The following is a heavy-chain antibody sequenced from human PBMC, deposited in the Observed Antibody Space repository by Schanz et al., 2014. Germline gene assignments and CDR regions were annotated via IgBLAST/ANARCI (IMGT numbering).Heavy chain of an antibody. V-gene: IGHV3-7*03. CDR2: IKEDGSET. J-gene: IGHJ4*02. Sequence: EVQLVESGGGLLQPGGSLRLSCAASGFTFSKYWMTWVRQAPGKGLEWVANIKEDGSETNYLDSVKGRFTLSRDNAKNSLYLQMNSLRVDDTAFYFCAKVRGDQRGAFDSWGQGTLVTVSS. CDR3: AKVRGDQRGAFDS. CDR1: GFTFSKYW. D-gene: IGHD4-17*01.